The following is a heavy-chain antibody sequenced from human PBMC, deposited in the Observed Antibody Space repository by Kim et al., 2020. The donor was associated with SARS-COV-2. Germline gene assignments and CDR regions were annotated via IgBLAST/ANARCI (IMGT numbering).Heavy chain of an antibody. J-gene: IGHJ3*01. CDR3: TRDSYGSPPPDGFDV. CDR2: ISAKRYGGRT. CDR1: GFNFGDYS. V-gene: IGHV3-49*04. D-gene: IGHD2-15*01. Sequence: GGSLRLSCTTSGFNFGDYSMTWVRQAPGKGLEWVGFISAKRYGGRTEYAASVKGRFTISRDDSISIVYLQMNSLKNDDTAVYYCTRDSYGSPPPDGFDVCGQGTTVTVS.